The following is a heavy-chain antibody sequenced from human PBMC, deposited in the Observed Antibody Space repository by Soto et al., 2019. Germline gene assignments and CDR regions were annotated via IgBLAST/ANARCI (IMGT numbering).Heavy chain of an antibody. CDR1: GFSFSSYG. D-gene: IGHD4-17*01. J-gene: IGHJ4*02. CDR2: ISADGSFK. Sequence: QRRLVDSGGGVVQPGRSLILACEAAGFSFSSYGMHWVHQAPGKGLEGVAVISADGSFKDYVDSVKGRFTISRDNSYNTLFLQMNSLGPNDTAVYYCAKDYGPKAPYPYINTHTDFWGQGTRVTVSS. CDR3: AKDYGPKAPYPYINTHTDF. V-gene: IGHV3-30*18.